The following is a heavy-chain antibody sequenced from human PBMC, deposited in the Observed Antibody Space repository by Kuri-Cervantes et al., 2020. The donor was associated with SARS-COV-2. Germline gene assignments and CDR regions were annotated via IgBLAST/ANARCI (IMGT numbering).Heavy chain of an antibody. V-gene: IGHV3-33*08. J-gene: IGHJ6*02. CDR2: IWYDGSNK. D-gene: IGHD3-3*02. Sequence: LSLTCAASGFTFSSYAMSWVRQAPGKGLEWVAVIWYDGSNKYYADSVKGRFTISRDNSKNTLYLQMNSLRAEDTAVYYCARGPGPDPSIRYYYYYYGMDVWGQGTTVTVSS. CDR1: GFTFSSYA. CDR3: ARGPGPDPSIRYYYYYYGMDV.